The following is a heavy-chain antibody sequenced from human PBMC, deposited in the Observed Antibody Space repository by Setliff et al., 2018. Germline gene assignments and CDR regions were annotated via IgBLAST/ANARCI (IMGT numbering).Heavy chain of an antibody. V-gene: IGHV4-34*01. CDR1: GGSFSGYY. CDR2: INHSGST. CDR3: AREQWLDPPGYYYMDV. J-gene: IGHJ6*03. Sequence: SETLSLTCAVYGGSFSGYYWGWIRQPPGKGLEWIGEINHSGSTNYNPSLKSRVTISVDTSKNQFSLKLSSVTAADTAVYYCAREQWLDPPGYYYMDVWAKGTTVTVSS. D-gene: IGHD6-19*01.